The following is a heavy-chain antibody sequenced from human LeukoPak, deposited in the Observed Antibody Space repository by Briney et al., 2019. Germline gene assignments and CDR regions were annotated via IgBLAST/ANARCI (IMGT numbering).Heavy chain of an antibody. CDR2: INPSGGST. D-gene: IGHD3-22*01. CDR3: ARDPGYDSSGSWFDP. V-gene: IGHV1-46*01. CDR1: GYTFTSYY. Sequence: GASVNVSCKASGYTFTSYYMHWVRQAPGQGLAWMGIINPSGGSTSYPQKFQGRVTMTRETSTRTVYMALSSLRSEDTAVYYCARDPGYDSSGSWFDPWGQGTLVTVSS. J-gene: IGHJ5*02.